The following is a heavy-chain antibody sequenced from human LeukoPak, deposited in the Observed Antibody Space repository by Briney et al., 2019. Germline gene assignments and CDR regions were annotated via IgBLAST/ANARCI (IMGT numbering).Heavy chain of an antibody. D-gene: IGHD1-14*01. CDR2: ISSNGADT. V-gene: IGHV3-23*01. CDR1: GFTFSDSW. J-gene: IGHJ4*02. Sequence: GGSLRLSCAASGFTFSDSWMSWVRQSPGQGLEYVSTISSNGADTYYADSVKGRFTISRDNSKNTLYLQMTSLSVEDTAVYYCANYRKPQGLDYWGQGTLVTVSS. CDR3: ANYRKPQGLDY.